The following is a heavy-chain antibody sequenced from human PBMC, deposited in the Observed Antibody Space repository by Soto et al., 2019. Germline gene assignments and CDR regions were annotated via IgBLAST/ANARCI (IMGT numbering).Heavy chain of an antibody. Sequence: QVQLVESGGGVVQPGRSLRLSCAASGFTFSSYAMHWVRQAPGKGLEWVAVISYDGSNKYYADSVKGRFTISRDNSKNTLYLQMNSLRAEDTAVYYCARDTESCSGGSCYALDIWGQGTMVTVSS. J-gene: IGHJ3*02. CDR1: GFTFSSYA. CDR3: ARDTESCSGGSCYALDI. D-gene: IGHD2-15*01. V-gene: IGHV3-30-3*01. CDR2: ISYDGSNK.